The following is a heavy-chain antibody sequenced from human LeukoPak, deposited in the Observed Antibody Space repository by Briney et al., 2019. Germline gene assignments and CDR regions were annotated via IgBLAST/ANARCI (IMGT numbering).Heavy chain of an antibody. V-gene: IGHV4-39*01. J-gene: IGHJ6*02. CDR2: MHYGGSA. D-gene: IGHD2-15*01. CDR1: GGSITNSDYF. Sequence: SETLSLTCTVSGGSITNSDYFWGWIRQAPGKGLEWIGSMHYGGSAHYNPSLKSRVTMSVDTSRNQFSLKLTSVTAADWSVYYCARHTRVTPVVRVYGFDVWGQGTTVIVSS. CDR3: ARHTRVTPVVRVYGFDV.